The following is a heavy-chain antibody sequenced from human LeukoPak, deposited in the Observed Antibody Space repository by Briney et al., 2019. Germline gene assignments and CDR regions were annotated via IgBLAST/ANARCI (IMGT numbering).Heavy chain of an antibody. D-gene: IGHD3-10*01. Sequence: SETLSLTCTVSGGSISSYYWSWIRQPPGEGLEWIGYIYASGSTNYNPSLKTRVTMSVDTSKNQFSLKLSSVTAADTAVYYCARHIQHYYGSGSYLDVWGKGTTVTVSS. CDR2: IYASGST. V-gene: IGHV4-4*09. CDR3: ARHIQHYYGSGSYLDV. J-gene: IGHJ6*04. CDR1: GGSISSYY.